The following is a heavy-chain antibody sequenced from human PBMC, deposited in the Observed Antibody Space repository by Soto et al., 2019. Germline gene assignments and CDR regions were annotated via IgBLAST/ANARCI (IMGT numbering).Heavy chain of an antibody. CDR3: ARGSSRSTSCSPFDY. Sequence: SETLSLTCAVYGGSFSCYYWSWIRQPPGKGLEWIGEINHSGSTNYNPSLKSRVTISVDTSKNQFSLKLSSVTAADTAVYYCARGSSRSTSCSPFDYWGRGTLVTVSS. J-gene: IGHJ4*02. CDR2: INHSGST. V-gene: IGHV4-34*01. D-gene: IGHD2-2*01. CDR1: GGSFSCYY.